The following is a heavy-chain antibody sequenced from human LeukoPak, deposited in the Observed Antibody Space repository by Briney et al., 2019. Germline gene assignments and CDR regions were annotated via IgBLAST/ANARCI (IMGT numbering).Heavy chain of an antibody. CDR2: INPNRGNT. D-gene: IGHD4-17*01. CDR1: GYTFTNYD. V-gene: IGHV1-8*01. J-gene: IGHJ3*02. Sequence: ASVKVSCKASGYTFTNYDIHWVRQATGQGREWVAWINPNRGNTASAQKFHGRITVTRNTSTSTPYMELSSLRSDDTAVYYCARGLFVDYEKYDTFDIWGQGTKVTVAS. CDR3: ARGLFVDYEKYDTFDI.